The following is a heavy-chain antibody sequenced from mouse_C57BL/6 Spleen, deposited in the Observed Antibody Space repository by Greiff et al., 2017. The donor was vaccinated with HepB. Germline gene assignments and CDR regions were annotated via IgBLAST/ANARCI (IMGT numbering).Heavy chain of an antibody. Sequence: VKLMESGPELVKPGASVKISCKASGYSFTSYYIHWVKQRPGQGLEWIGWIYPGSGNTKYNEKFKGKATLTSDTSSSPAYMQLSSLTSEDSAVYYCARDWDVLFAYWGQGTLVTVSA. CDR2: IYPGSGNT. CDR3: ARDWDVLFAY. CDR1: GYSFTSYY. D-gene: IGHD4-1*01. J-gene: IGHJ3*01. V-gene: IGHV1-66*01.